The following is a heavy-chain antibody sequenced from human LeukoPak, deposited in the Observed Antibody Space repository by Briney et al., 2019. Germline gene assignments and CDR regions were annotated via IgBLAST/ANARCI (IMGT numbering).Heavy chain of an antibody. V-gene: IGHV4-39*07. CDR1: GCSISSSRYY. CDR3: ARGAVATIGY. D-gene: IGHD5-12*01. Sequence: SETLSLTCTVSGCSISSSRYYWSWIRQPPGKGLEWIGEINHSGSTHYNPSLKSRVTISVDTSKNQFSLKLSSVTAADTAVYYCARGAVATIGYWGQGTLVTVSS. CDR2: INHSGST. J-gene: IGHJ4*02.